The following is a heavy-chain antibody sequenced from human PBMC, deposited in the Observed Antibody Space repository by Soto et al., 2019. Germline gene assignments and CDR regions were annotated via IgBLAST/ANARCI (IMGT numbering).Heavy chain of an antibody. CDR2: IYYSGST. D-gene: IGHD6-19*01. CDR1: GGSISSGGYY. Sequence: QVQLQESGPGLVKPSQTLSLTCTVSGGSISSGGYYWSWIRQHPGKGLEWIGYIYYSGSTYYNPSLKSRVTISVDTSKNQFSLKLSSVTAADTAVYYCASQWLVQGQAAFDIWGQGTMSPSLQ. J-gene: IGHJ3*02. CDR3: ASQWLVQGQAAFDI. V-gene: IGHV4-31*03.